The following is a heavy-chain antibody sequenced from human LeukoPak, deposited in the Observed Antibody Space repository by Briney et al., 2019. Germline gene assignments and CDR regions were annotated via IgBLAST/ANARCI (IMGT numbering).Heavy chain of an antibody. CDR2: MWYDGSNE. CDR3: ARLVGWGT. V-gene: IGHV3-33*01. Sequence: QPGRSLRLSCAASGFTFGSYGMHWVRQAPGKGLEWVAVMWYDGSNEYYADSVKGRFTISRDNSKNTLYLQMNSLRAEDTAVYYCARLVGWGTWGQGTLVTVSS. D-gene: IGHD3-16*01. J-gene: IGHJ5*02. CDR1: GFTFGSYG.